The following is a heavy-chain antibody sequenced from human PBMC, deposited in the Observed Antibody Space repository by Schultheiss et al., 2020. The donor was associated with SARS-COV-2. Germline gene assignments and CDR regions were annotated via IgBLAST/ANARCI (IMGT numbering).Heavy chain of an antibody. CDR1: GFTVSNNY. D-gene: IGHD3-22*01. CDR3: ARDSGVTSYYDNDAFDI. CDR2: IYSGGST. V-gene: IGHV3-53*01. J-gene: IGHJ3*02. Sequence: GGSLRLSCAASGFTVSNNYMSWVRQAPGKGLEWVSVIYSGGSTYYADSVKGRFTISRDNAKNSLYLQMNSLRAEDTAVYYCARDSGVTSYYDNDAFDIWGQGTMVTVSS.